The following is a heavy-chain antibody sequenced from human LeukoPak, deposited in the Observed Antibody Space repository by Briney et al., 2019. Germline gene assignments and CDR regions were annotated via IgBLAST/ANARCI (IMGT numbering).Heavy chain of an antibody. CDR3: AREDPGIAAAGDY. CDR2: IYCSGST. J-gene: IGHJ4*02. D-gene: IGHD6-13*01. CDR1: GGSISSYY. V-gene: IGHV4-59*01. Sequence: PSETLSLTCTVSGGSISSYYWSWIRQPPGKGLEWIGYIYCSGSTNYNPSLKSRVTISVDTSKNQFSLKLSSVTAADTAVYYCAREDPGIAAAGDYWGQGTLVTVSS.